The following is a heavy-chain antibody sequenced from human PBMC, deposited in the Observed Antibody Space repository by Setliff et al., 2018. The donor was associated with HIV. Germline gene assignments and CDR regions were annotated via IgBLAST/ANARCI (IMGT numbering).Heavy chain of an antibody. J-gene: IGHJ2*01. V-gene: IGHV7-4-1*02. CDR3: ARGGTHYDFWGGYRLGYCDL. D-gene: IGHD3-3*01. Sequence: ASVKVSCKASGYSFADYAMNWVRQAPRQGLEWMGYISTNTGNPTYAQGFTGRFVVSFDTSVTTAYLQITGLRTEDTAVCFCARGGTHYDFWGGYRLGYCDLWGRGTLVTVSS. CDR1: GYSFADYA. CDR2: ISTNTGNP.